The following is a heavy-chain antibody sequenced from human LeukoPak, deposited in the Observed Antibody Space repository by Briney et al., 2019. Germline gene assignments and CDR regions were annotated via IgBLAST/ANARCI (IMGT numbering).Heavy chain of an antibody. J-gene: IGHJ4*02. CDR3: AKGEPYDILTGYLFDY. V-gene: IGHV3-30*18. Sequence: PGGSLRLSCTGSGFRFSDYGIHWVRLVPGKGLEWVAVISFDGKIETYADSVKGRFTISRDNSKNTLYLQMNSLRAEDTAVYYCAKGEPYDILTGYLFDYWGQGTLVTVSS. D-gene: IGHD3-9*01. CDR1: GFRFSDYG. CDR2: ISFDGKIE.